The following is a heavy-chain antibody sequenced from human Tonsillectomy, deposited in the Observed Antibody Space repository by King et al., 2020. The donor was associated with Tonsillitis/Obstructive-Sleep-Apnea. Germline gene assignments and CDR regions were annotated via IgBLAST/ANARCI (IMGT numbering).Heavy chain of an antibody. CDR2: IYSGGST. J-gene: IGHJ3*02. Sequence: VQLVESGGGLVQPGGSLRLSCAASGFTVSSNYMSWVRQAPGKGLEWVSVIYSGGSTYYADSVKGRFTISRHNSKNTLYLQMNSLRAEDTAVYYCAYQNRDCSRTSCYTGDAFDIWGQGTMVTVSS. V-gene: IGHV3-53*04. CDR3: AYQNRDCSRTSCYTGDAFDI. D-gene: IGHD2-2*02. CDR1: GFTVSSNY.